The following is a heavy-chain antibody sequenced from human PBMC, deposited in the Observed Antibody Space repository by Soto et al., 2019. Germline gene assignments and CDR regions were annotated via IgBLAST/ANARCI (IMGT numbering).Heavy chain of an antibody. D-gene: IGHD6-19*01. Sequence: GGSLRLSCAASGFTFSSYWMSWVRQAPGKGLEWVANIKQDGSEKYYVDSVKGRFTISRDNAKNSLYLQMNSLRAEDTAVYYCARDPAVTTGWRYYGMDVWGQGTTVTVSS. CDR3: ARDPAVTTGWRYYGMDV. V-gene: IGHV3-7*01. CDR1: GFTFSSYW. CDR2: IKQDGSEK. J-gene: IGHJ6*02.